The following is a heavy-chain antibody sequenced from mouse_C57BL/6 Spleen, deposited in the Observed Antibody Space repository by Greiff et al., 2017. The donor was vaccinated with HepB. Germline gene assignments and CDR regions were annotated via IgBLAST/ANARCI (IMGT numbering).Heavy chain of an antibody. J-gene: IGHJ2*01. V-gene: IGHV1-52*01. Sequence: QVQLQQPGAELVRPGSSVKLSCKASGYTFTSYWMHWVKQRPIQGLEWIGNIDPSDSETHYNQKFKDKATLAVDKSSSTAYMQLSSLTSEDSAVYYCARGGLLRPYYCSYWGQGTTLTVSS. D-gene: IGHD2-10*01. CDR2: IDPSDSET. CDR3: ARGGLLRPYYCSY. CDR1: GYTFTSYW.